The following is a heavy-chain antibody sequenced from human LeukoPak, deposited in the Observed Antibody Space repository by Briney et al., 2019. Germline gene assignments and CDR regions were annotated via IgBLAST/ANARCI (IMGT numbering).Heavy chain of an antibody. Sequence: GGSLRLSCAASGFTFSSYAMSWVRQAPGKGLEWVSAISGSGGSTYYADSVKGRFTISRDNSKNTLYLQMNSLRAEDTAVYYCAKEGIVVVPAATTSTFDYWGQGTLVTVSS. CDR2: ISGSGGST. CDR1: GFTFSSYA. D-gene: IGHD2-2*01. V-gene: IGHV3-23*01. J-gene: IGHJ4*02. CDR3: AKEGIVVVPAATTSTFDY.